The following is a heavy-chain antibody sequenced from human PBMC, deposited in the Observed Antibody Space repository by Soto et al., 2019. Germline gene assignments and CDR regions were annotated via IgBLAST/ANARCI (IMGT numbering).Heavy chain of an antibody. V-gene: IGHV4-59*01. CDR1: GGSFSNDY. D-gene: IGHD3-22*01. CDR3: ARDRYFYDSRGYYRTLDS. J-gene: IGHJ5*01. CDR2: IFHSGIT. Sequence: SETLSLTCFISGGSFSNDYWTWIRQSPGKGLEWIGYIFHSGITDYNPSVKSRATISIDKSRNLFSLNLTSVTAADTAVYYCARDRYFYDSRGYYRTLDSWGQGTLVTVSS.